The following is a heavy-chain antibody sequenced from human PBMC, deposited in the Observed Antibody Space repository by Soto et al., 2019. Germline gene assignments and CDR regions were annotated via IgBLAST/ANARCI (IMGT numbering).Heavy chain of an antibody. J-gene: IGHJ5*01. Sequence: ESGGTLVQPGGSLRLSCAASGFSVSSNYMNWVRQAPGKGLEWVSVIYSGGSTYYADSVKGRFTTSRDNSKNMLYLQMSSLRADDTAVYYCARGYCSGGSCYSVWFDSWGQGTLVTVSS. D-gene: IGHD2-15*01. CDR3: ARGYCSGGSCYSVWFDS. V-gene: IGHV3-66*01. CDR1: GFSVSSNY. CDR2: IYSGGST.